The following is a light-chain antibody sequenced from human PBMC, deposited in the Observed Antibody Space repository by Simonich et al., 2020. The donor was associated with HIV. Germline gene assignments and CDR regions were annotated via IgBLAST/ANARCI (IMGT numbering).Light chain of an antibody. Sequence: SYELTQPPSVSVSPGQTARITCSGDALTEKHAYWYQQKSCQAPVLVIYEDNKRTSVFPERFTVSRSGTMATLTISGAQVEDEADYYCYSTASSGTLWVFGGGTKLTVL. V-gene: IGLV3-10*01. CDR3: YSTASSGTLWV. CDR2: EDN. J-gene: IGLJ3*02. CDR1: ALTEKH.